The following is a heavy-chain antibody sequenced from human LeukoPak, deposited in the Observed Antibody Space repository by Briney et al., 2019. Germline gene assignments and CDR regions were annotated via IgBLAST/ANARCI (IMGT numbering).Heavy chain of an antibody. D-gene: IGHD1-26*01. V-gene: IGHV1-18*01. CDR3: ATGSGSYLNFDY. J-gene: IGHJ4*02. Sequence: ASVRVSYKASGYTFTSYGISWVRQAPGQGLEWMGWISAYNGSTNYAQKLQGRVTMTTDTSTSTAYMELRSLRSDDTAVYYCATGSGSYLNFDYWGQGTLVTVSS. CDR2: ISAYNGST. CDR1: GYTFTSYG.